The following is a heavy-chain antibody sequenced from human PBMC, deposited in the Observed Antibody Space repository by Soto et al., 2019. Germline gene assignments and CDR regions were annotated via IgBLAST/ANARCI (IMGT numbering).Heavy chain of an antibody. CDR1: GFTFSSYS. Sequence: EVQLVESGGGLVKPGGSLRLSCAASGFTFSSYSMNWVRQAPGKGLEWVSSISSSSSYIYYADSVQDRFTVSRDDAKNSLYLQMTSLRAEDTAVYYCARAAVPDYYYYGMDVWGQGTTVTVSS. J-gene: IGHJ6*02. CDR3: ARAAVPDYYYYGMDV. V-gene: IGHV3-21*01. CDR2: ISSSSSYI. D-gene: IGHD2-2*01.